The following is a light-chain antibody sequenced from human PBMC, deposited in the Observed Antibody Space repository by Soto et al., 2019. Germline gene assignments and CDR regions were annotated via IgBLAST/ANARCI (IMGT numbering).Light chain of an antibody. CDR3: QQSYNAPVT. V-gene: IGKV1-39*01. CDR2: GAS. CDR1: QTINFY. J-gene: IGKJ4*01. Sequence: DIQMTQSPSSLSASVGDRVTITCRASQTINFYLNWYHQRPGNAPKLLVYGASRLQSGVPSRFSGSGSGTDFTLTISSLQPEDFATYYCQQSYNAPVTFGGGTKVDI.